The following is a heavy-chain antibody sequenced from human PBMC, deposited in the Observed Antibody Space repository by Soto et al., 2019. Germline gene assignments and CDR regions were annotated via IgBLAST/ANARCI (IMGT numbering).Heavy chain of an antibody. V-gene: IGHV3-48*02. CDR3: SREPYDFLGNWFAP. J-gene: IGHJ5*02. CDR2: ISSISTI. Sequence: EVQLVESGGGLVQPGGSLRLSCAASGFTFSSYSMNWVRQAPGKGLEWVSYISSISTIYYADSVRGRFTISRDNAKNSLYLQMNSLRDEDTAVYFCSREPYDFLGNWFAPWGQGNLVTVSS. D-gene: IGHD3-3*01. CDR1: GFTFSSYS.